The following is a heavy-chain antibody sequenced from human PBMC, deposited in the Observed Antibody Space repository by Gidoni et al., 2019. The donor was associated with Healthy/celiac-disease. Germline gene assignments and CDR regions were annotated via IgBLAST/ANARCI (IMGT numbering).Heavy chain of an antibody. Sequence: EVQLVESGGGLVKPGGSRRLSCAASGFTLSNAWMSGVRQDPGKGLEWVGRIKSKTAGGTTDYAAPVKGRFTISRDDSKNTLYLQMNSLKHEDTAVYYCTTVGISRKPVDYWGQGTLVTVSS. J-gene: IGHJ4*02. V-gene: IGHV3-15*01. CDR2: IKSKTAGGTT. CDR3: TTVGISRKPVDY. CDR1: GFTLSNAW.